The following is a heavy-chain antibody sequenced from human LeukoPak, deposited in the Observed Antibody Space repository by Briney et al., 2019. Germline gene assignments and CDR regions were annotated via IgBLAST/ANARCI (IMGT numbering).Heavy chain of an antibody. CDR3: ARINYDSSGAKYYFDY. D-gene: IGHD3-22*01. CDR1: GYTFTGYY. V-gene: IGHV1-2*02. J-gene: IGHJ4*02. CDR2: INPNSGDT. Sequence: VASVTVSCKASGYTFTGYYMHWVRQAPGQGLEWMGWINPNSGDTNYAQKFQGRVTMTRDTSISTAYMELSRLRSDDTAVYYCARINYDSSGAKYYFDYWGQGTLVTVSS.